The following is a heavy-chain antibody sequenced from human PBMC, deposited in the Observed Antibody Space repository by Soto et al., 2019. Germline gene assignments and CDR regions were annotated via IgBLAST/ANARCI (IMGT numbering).Heavy chain of an antibody. J-gene: IGHJ4*02. D-gene: IGHD1-26*01. CDR2: VIGNGHST. CDR1: GSTFSSYW. V-gene: IGHV3-74*01. CDR3: ARRRENYSYFDY. Sequence: EVQLVESGGGLVQPGGSLRLSCAASGSTFSSYWRTWVRQPPGKGLGWVSGVIGNGHSTDYADSVKGRFTLSRENAKSTVFMQMSSLRAEDMAVYSWARRRENYSYFDYWGQGIVVPVSS.